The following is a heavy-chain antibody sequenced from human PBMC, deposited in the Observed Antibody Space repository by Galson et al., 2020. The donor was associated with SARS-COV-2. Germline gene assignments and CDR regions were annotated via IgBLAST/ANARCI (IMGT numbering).Heavy chain of an antibody. Sequence: GESLKISCEASGYGFTDFYIHWVRQAPGQGLEWMGWIDTGSGGANHALKFLGRVTMTWDTSISTVYMELSGLTSDDTAVYYCARDANYYGSGSYLFDYWGQGTLVTVSS. J-gene: IGHJ4*02. CDR1: GYGFTDFY. CDR3: ARDANYYGSGSYLFDY. V-gene: IGHV1-2*02. D-gene: IGHD3-10*01. CDR2: IDTGSGGA.